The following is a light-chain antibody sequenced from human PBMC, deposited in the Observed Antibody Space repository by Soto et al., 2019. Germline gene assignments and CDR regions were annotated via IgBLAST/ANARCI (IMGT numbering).Light chain of an antibody. CDR2: DAS. CDR3: QQYTNWRT. V-gene: IGKV3-15*01. Sequence: IVMTQSPATLSVSPGERATLSCRASQSVSSNLAWYQQKPGQAPRLLIYDASTRATGIPARFSGSGSGTEFTLTISSLQPEDFAVYYCQQYTNWRTFGQGTKVDIK. J-gene: IGKJ1*01. CDR1: QSVSSN.